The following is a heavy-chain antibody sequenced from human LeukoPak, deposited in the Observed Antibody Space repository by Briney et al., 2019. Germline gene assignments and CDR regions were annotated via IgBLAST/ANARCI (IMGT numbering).Heavy chain of an antibody. CDR3: ALIEDWSSNSYYAFDY. CDR1: GFTFSSYA. Sequence: GRSLRLSCAASGFTFSSYAMHWVRQAPGKGLEWVAVISYDGSNKYYADSVKGRFTISRDNSKNTLYLQMNSLRAEDTAVYYCALIEDWSSNSYYAFDYWVQGTLVTVSS. J-gene: IGHJ4*02. D-gene: IGHD2-2*01. V-gene: IGHV3-30*04. CDR2: ISYDGSNK.